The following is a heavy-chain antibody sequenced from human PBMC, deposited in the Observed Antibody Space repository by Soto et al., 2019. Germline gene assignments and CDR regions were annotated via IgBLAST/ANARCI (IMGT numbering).Heavy chain of an antibody. J-gene: IGHJ6*02. CDR1: GFTFSSYG. CDR3: AKGAVAGMSPYYYYGMDV. CDR2: ISYDGSNK. Sequence: GGSLRLSCAASGFTFSSYGMHWVRQAPGKGLEWVAVISYDGSNKYYADSAKGRFTLSRENSKNTLYLQMNSLRAEDTAVYYCAKGAVAGMSPYYYYGMDVCVQGTKVTVSS. V-gene: IGHV3-30*18. D-gene: IGHD6-19*01.